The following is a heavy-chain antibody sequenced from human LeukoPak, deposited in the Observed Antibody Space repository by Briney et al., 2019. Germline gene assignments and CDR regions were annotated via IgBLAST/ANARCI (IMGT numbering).Heavy chain of an antibody. D-gene: IGHD3-22*01. V-gene: IGHV4-34*01. J-gene: IGHJ3*02. Sequence: SETLSLTCAVYGGSFSGYYWSWIRQPPGKGLEWIGEINHSGSTNYNPSLKSRVTISVDTSKNQFSLKLSSVTAADTAVYYCARWMYYYDSSGYYNAFDIWGQGTMVTVSS. CDR3: ARWMYYYDSSGYYNAFDI. CDR1: GGSFSGYY. CDR2: INHSGST.